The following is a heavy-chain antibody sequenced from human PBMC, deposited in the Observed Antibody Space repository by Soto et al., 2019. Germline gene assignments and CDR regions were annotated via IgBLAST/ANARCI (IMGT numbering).Heavy chain of an antibody. CDR2: IWSDGSNK. Sequence: QVQLVESGGGVVQPGRSLRLSCAASGFTFSSYGMHWVRQAPGKGLEWVAVIWSDGSNKYYADSVKGRFTISRDNSKNTLYLQMNSLRAEDTAVYYCARAVWFGELSEVFYYYYYMDVWGKGTTVTVSS. CDR3: ARAVWFGELSEVFYYYYYMDV. J-gene: IGHJ6*03. CDR1: GFTFSSYG. D-gene: IGHD3-10*01. V-gene: IGHV3-33*01.